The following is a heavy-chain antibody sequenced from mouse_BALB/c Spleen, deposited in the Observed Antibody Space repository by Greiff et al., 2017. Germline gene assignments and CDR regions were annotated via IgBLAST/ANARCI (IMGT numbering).Heavy chain of an antibody. D-gene: IGHD4-1*01. V-gene: IGHV3-6*02. CDR2: ISYDGSN. J-gene: IGHJ2*01. CDR3: ARGGLGRPYFDY. Sequence: EVKLMESGPGLVKPSQSLSLTCSVTGYSITSGYYWNWIRQFPGNKLEWMGYISYDGSNNYNPSLKNRISITRDTSKNQFFLKLNSVTTEDTATYYCARGGLGRPYFDYWGQGTTLTVSS. CDR1: GYSITSGYY.